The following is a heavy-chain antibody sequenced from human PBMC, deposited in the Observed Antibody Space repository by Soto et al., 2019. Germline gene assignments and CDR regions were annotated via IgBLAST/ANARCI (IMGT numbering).Heavy chain of an antibody. J-gene: IGHJ3*02. CDR2: ISAYNGNT. Sequence: ASVKVSFKASGYTFTSYGISWVRQAPGQGLEWMGWISAYNGNTNYAQKLQGRVTMTTDTSTSTAYMELRSLRSDDTAVYYCARDDDGRVFGRSGWYVAFDIWGQGTMVTVSS. D-gene: IGHD6-19*01. CDR1: GYTFTSYG. CDR3: ARDDDGRVFGRSGWYVAFDI. V-gene: IGHV1-18*01.